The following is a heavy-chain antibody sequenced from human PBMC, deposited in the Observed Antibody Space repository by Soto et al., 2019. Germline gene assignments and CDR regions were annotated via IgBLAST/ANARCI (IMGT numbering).Heavy chain of an antibody. D-gene: IGHD1-26*01. CDR1: GDSFASSW. Sequence: GESLKICWKGAGDSFASSWIGWGRQMPGKGLEWMGIIYPCDSDTRYSPSFQGQVTISADKSISTAYLQWSSLKASDTAMYYCATPHTVGVTTPFDYWGQGTLVTVSS. CDR3: ATPHTVGVTTPFDY. V-gene: IGHV5-51*01. J-gene: IGHJ4*02. CDR2: IYPCDSDT.